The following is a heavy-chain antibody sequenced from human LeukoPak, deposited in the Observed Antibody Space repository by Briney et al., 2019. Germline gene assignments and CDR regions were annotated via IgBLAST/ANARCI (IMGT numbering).Heavy chain of an antibody. CDR3: AQDRAWIEFYF. D-gene: IGHD5-12*01. CDR2: IKTDGSIT. J-gene: IGHJ4*02. CDR1: GFSFSVYW. Sequence: PGGSLRLSCAASGFSFSVYWMHWVRQAPGKWPVLVSRIKTDGSITDYADFVKGRFTISRDNAKNTLYLQMNSLRAEDTAVYYCAQDRAWIEFYFWGQGTLVTVSS. V-gene: IGHV3-74*01.